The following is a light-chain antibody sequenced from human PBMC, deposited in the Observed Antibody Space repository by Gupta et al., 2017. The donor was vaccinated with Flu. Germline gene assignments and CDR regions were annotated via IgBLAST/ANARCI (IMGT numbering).Light chain of an antibody. V-gene: IGLV1-51*01. Sequence: QSVLTQPPSVSAAPGPKVTISCSGTSSNIGSNYVFWYQQFPGTAPKLLIYDNDRRPSGIPDRFSGSKSGASATLGITGLQTGDEADYYCGACDSSLDAGVFGGGTKLTVL. CDR1: SSNIGSNY. J-gene: IGLJ2*01. CDR3: GACDSSLDAGV. CDR2: DND.